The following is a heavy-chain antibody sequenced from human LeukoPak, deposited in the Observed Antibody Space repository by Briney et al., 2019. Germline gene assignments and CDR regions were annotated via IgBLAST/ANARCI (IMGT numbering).Heavy chain of an antibody. CDR1: GYTFTSYD. Sequence: ASVKVSCKASGYTFTSYDINWVRQATGQGLEWMGWMNPNSGNTGYAQKFQGRVTITRNTSISTAYMELSSLRSEDTAVYYCARYGYDSSGNYFDYWGQGTLVTVSS. J-gene: IGHJ4*02. CDR3: ARYGYDSSGNYFDY. CDR2: MNPNSGNT. D-gene: IGHD3-22*01. V-gene: IGHV1-8*03.